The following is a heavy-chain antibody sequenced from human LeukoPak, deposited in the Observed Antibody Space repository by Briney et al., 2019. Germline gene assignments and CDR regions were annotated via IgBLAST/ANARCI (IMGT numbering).Heavy chain of an antibody. D-gene: IGHD2-2*02. CDR3: TRVGYCASTGCYTGVAPFDY. Sequence: GGSLRLSCAVSGFTFSNYWMSWVRQAPGKGLEWVANIKQEGSEKYYVDSVKDRFTISRDNAQNSLYLQMNTLRAEDTAVYYCTRVGYCASTGCYTGVAPFDYWGQGTLVTVSS. CDR1: GFTFSNYW. CDR2: IKQEGSEK. J-gene: IGHJ4*02. V-gene: IGHV3-7*04.